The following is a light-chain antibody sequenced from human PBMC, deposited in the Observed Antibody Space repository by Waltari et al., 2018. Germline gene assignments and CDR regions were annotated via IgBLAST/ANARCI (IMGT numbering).Light chain of an antibody. V-gene: IGKV1-5*03. CDR1: QSISSW. Sequence: DIQMPQSPSTLSASVGDRVTITCRASQSISSWLAWYQQKPGKAPKLLIYAASTLETGVPSRFSGSGSGTEFTLSISSLQPDDFATYYCQQYNTYHYTFGQGTKLEIK. J-gene: IGKJ2*01. CDR2: AAS. CDR3: QQYNTYHYT.